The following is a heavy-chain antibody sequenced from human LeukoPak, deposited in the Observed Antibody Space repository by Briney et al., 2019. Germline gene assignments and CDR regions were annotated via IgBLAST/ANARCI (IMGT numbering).Heavy chain of an antibody. CDR3: ARTNPGDYFDY. V-gene: IGHV1-18*04. J-gene: IGHJ4*02. Sequence: ASVKVSCKASGYTFTGYYMHWVRQAPGQGLEWMGWISAYNGNTNYAQKLQGRVTMTTDTSTSTAYMELRSLRSDDTAVYYCARTNPGDYFDYWGQGTLVTVSS. CDR2: ISAYNGNT. CDR1: GYTFTGYY. D-gene: IGHD2-8*01.